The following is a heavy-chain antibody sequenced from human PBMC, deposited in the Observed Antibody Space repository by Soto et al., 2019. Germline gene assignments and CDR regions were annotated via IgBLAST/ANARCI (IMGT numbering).Heavy chain of an antibody. CDR3: ARRPLGYFDY. J-gene: IGHJ4*02. V-gene: IGHV4-39*01. CDR1: GDSIRSGTYS. D-gene: IGHD6-13*01. Sequence: PSETLSLTCTVSGDSIRSGTYSWDWLRQSPGKGLEWIGCFWSTGATYYNPSLKGRLTISLDTSKNQFSLNLNFVTAADTAVYFCARRPLGYFDYWGRGTQVTVSS. CDR2: FWSTGAT.